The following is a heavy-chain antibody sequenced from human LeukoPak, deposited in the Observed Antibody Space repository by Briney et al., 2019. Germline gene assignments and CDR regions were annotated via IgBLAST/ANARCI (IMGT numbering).Heavy chain of an antibody. CDR3: ARRPGTSSWFYWYFDL. CDR2: INHSGST. V-gene: IGHV4-34*01. Sequence: SSETLSLTCAVYGVSFSGYYWIWIRQPPGKGLEWSGKINHSGSTNYNPSLKSRLTISVDTSKNPFSLKLSSVTAADTAVYYCARRPGTSSWFYWYFDLWGRGTLVTVSS. J-gene: IGHJ2*01. CDR1: GVSFSGYY. D-gene: IGHD6-13*01.